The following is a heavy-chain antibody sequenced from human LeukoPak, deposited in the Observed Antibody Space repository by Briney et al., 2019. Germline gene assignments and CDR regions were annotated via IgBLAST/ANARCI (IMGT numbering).Heavy chain of an antibody. Sequence: GASVTVSFKSSGYTFTSYGISWVRQAPGQGLEWVGCVSAYNGKTNYAQKLQGRVTMTTDTSTSTAYMELRSLRSDDTAVYYCAREEIAVAGLEDYWAQGTVVPVST. CDR2: VSAYNGKT. D-gene: IGHD6-19*01. V-gene: IGHV1-18*01. CDR1: GYTFTSYG. CDR3: AREEIAVAGLEDY. J-gene: IGHJ4*02.